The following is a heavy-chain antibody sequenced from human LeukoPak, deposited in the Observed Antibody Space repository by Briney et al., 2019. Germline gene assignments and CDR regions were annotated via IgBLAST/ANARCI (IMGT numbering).Heavy chain of an antibody. CDR1: GAAISSHY. V-gene: IGHV4-59*11. D-gene: IGHD2/OR15-2a*01. CDR3: ARGSTRADDY. Sequence: PSETLSLTCIVSGAAISSHYWSWIRQPPGKRLEWIGYVHHDGTTNQNPSLKNRVAISMDASRNQMYLKLYSITAADTAMYYCARGSTRADDYWGQGILVTVS. CDR2: VHHDGTT. J-gene: IGHJ4*02.